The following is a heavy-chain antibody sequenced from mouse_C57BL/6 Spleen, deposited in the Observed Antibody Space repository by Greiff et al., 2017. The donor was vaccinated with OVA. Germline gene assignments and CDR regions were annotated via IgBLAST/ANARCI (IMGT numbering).Heavy chain of an antibody. J-gene: IGHJ2*01. CDR2: ISSCGSYT. V-gene: IGHV5-6*02. Sequence: EVMLVESGGDLVKPGGSLKLSCAASGFTFSSYGMSWVRQTPDKRLEWVATISSCGSYTYYPDSVKGRFTISRDNAKNTLYLQMSSLKSEDTAMYYCAREGNPYYFDYWGQGTTLTVSS. D-gene: IGHD2-1*01. CDR3: AREGNPYYFDY. CDR1: GFTFSSYG.